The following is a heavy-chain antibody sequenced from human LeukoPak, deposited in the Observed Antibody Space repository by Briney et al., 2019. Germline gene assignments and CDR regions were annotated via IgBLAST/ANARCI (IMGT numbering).Heavy chain of an antibody. CDR1: GGSISSYY. Sequence: SETLSLTCTVSGGSISSYYWSWIRQPPGKGLEWIGYIYYSGSTDYNPSLKSRVSISVDTSKNQFSLKLSSVTAADTAVYYCASGFPHGGYVWPIDYWGQGTLVTVSS. D-gene: IGHD3-16*01. V-gene: IGHV4-59*01. J-gene: IGHJ4*02. CDR3: ASGFPHGGYVWPIDY. CDR2: IYYSGST.